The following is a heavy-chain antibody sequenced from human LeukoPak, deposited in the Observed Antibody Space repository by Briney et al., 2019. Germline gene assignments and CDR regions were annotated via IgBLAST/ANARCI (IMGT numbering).Heavy chain of an antibody. D-gene: IGHD3-10*01. V-gene: IGHV6-1*01. CDR3: ARGLVDYYGLEKYYDDLFDY. CDR2: TYYRSKWSN. CDR1: GDSVSSNSAS. J-gene: IGHJ4*02. Sequence: SQTLSLTCVISGDSVSSNSASWNWIRQSPSRGLEWLGRTYYRSKWSNDYAVSVKSRITINSDTSKNQFSLQLKSVTPEDTAVYYCARGLVDYYGLEKYYDDLFDYWGQGTLVTVSS.